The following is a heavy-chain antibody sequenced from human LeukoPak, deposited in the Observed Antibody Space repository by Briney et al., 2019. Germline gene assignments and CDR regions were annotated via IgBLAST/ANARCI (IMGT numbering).Heavy chain of an antibody. J-gene: IGHJ4*02. CDR1: AFTFTDYA. D-gene: IGHD3-22*01. CDR2: INSDGSST. CDR3: ARGGSSGVNY. V-gene: IGHV3-74*01. Sequence: GGSLRLSCTASAFTFTDYAMSWVRQAPGKGLVWVSRINSDGSSTSYADSVKGRFTISRDNAKNTLYLQMNSLRAEDTAVYYCARGGSSGVNYWGQGTLVTVSS.